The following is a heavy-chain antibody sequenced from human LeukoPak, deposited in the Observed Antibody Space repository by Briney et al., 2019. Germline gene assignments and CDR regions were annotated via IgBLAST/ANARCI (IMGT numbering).Heavy chain of an antibody. CDR2: ISGSGGST. V-gene: IGHV3-23*01. CDR1: GFTFSSYA. CDR3: AKGDTTWELPHDY. Sequence: PGGSLRLSCAASGFTFSSYATSWVRQAPGKGLEWVSVISGSGGSTYYADSVKGRFTISRDNSKNTLYLQMNSLRVEDTAVYYCAKGDTTWELPHDYWGQGTLVTVSS. D-gene: IGHD1-26*01. J-gene: IGHJ4*02.